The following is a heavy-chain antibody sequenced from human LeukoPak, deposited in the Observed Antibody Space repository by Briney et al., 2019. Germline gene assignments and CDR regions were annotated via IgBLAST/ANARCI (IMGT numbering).Heavy chain of an antibody. Sequence: GGSLRLSCAASRFSFSNYWMHWVRQAPGKGLVWVSRVKSDGSNPSYADSVKGRFTISRDNAENMLYLQMNTLGAEDTAVYYCARDIVSGSGSLDYWGQGTMVTVSS. CDR3: ARDIVSGSGSLDY. J-gene: IGHJ4*02. D-gene: IGHD3-10*01. CDR1: RFSFSNYW. V-gene: IGHV3-74*01. CDR2: VKSDGSNP.